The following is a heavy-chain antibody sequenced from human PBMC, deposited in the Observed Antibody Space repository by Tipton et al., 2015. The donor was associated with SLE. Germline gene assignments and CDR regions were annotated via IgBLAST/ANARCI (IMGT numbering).Heavy chain of an antibody. D-gene: IGHD3-3*01. Sequence: SLRLSCAASGFTFDDYGMSWVRQTPGKGLEWVSGINWNGGSTGYADSVKGRFTISRDNAKNSLYLQMNSLRAEDTALYHCARESVHYDFWITDYYYYMDVWGKGTTVTVSS. CDR1: GFTFDDYG. CDR2: INWNGGST. J-gene: IGHJ6*03. V-gene: IGHV3-20*01. CDR3: ARESVHYDFWITDYYYYMDV.